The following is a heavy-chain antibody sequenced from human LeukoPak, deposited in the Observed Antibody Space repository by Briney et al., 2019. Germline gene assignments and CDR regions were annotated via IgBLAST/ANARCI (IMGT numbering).Heavy chain of an antibody. CDR2: MNPNSGNT. J-gene: IGHJ4*02. CDR1: GYTFTSYD. CDR3: ARGYGSGSYYNYPHDY. Sequence: ASVKVSCKASGYTFTSYDINCVRQATGQGLEWMGWMNPNSGNTGYAQKFQGRVTMTRNTSISTAYMELSSLRSEDTAVYYSARGYGSGSYYNYPHDYWGQGTLVTVSS. V-gene: IGHV1-8*01. D-gene: IGHD3-10*01.